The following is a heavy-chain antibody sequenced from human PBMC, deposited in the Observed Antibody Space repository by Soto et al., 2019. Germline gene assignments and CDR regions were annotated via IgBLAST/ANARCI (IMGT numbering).Heavy chain of an antibody. J-gene: IGHJ4*02. CDR3: ARDPVPVYYYDSSGYYDY. CDR1: GFTFSSYS. Sequence: GGSLRLSCAASGFTFSSYSMNWVRQAPGKGLEWVSYISSSSSTIYYADSVKGRFTISRDNAKNSLYLQMNSLRDEDTAVYYCARDPVPVYYYDSSGYYDYWGQGTLVTVSS. CDR2: ISSSSSTI. D-gene: IGHD3-22*01. V-gene: IGHV3-48*02.